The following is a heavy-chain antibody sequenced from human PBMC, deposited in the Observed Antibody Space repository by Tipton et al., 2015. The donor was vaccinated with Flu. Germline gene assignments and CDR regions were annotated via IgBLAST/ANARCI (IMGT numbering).Heavy chain of an antibody. CDR3: ARCDLTSSTWYPYGMDV. CDR1: GDSITSDYY. V-gene: IGHV4-4*02. Sequence: TLSLTCTVSGDSITSDYYWGWVRQPPGEGLEWIGEISHSGSTNYNPSLKSRVTISVDKSKNQFSLKLSSVTAADTAVYYCARCDLTSSTWYPYGMDVWGQGTTVTVSS. CDR2: ISHSGST. J-gene: IGHJ6*02. D-gene: IGHD6-13*01.